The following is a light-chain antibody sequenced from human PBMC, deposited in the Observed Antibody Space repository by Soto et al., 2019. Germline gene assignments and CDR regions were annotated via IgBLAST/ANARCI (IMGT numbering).Light chain of an antibody. J-gene: IGLJ1*01. CDR3: CSYAGTSYV. V-gene: IGLV2-23*02. CDR2: EVN. CDR1: SSDVGSYNL. Sequence: QSVLTQPASVYGSPGQSITISCTGTSSDVGSYNLVSWYQHHPGKVPKLMIYEVNKRPSGVSNRFSGSKSGNTASLTISGLQAEDEADYYCCSYAGTSYVFGTGTKVTVL.